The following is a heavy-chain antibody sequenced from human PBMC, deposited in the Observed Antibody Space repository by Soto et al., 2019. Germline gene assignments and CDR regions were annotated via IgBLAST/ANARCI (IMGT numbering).Heavy chain of an antibody. V-gene: IGHV3-23*01. Sequence: EVQLFASGGGLVQPGGYLRLSCGASGFTFSDNAMTWVRQAPGKGLEWVSSISDDGDSTYYADSVTGRFTISRDNSKNTLFLQMSSLGAEDTAVYYCAKSLSTAVNYGLDVWGQGTSVTVSS. CDR1: GFTFSDNA. J-gene: IGHJ6*02. CDR3: AKSLSTAVNYGLDV. CDR2: ISDDGDST. D-gene: IGHD2-2*01.